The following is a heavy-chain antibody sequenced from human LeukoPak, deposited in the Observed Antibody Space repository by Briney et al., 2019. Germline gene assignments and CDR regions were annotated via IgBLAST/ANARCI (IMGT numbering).Heavy chain of an antibody. CDR3: ARDAAHSGYNRHEAFDI. V-gene: IGHV3-48*02. D-gene: IGHD5-12*01. Sequence: PGGSLRLSCAASGFIFSYYSMNWVRQAPGKGLEWVSYISSSSSTIYYAESVKGRFTISRDNAKNSLYLQMNSLRDEDTAVYYCARDAAHSGYNRHEAFDIWGQGTMVTVSS. J-gene: IGHJ3*02. CDR1: GFIFSYYS. CDR2: ISSSSSTI.